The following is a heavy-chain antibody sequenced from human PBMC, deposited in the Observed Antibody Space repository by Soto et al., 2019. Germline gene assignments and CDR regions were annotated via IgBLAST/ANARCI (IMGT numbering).Heavy chain of an antibody. Sequence: SEILSATWGVVWGSIRNVGDSWSWFRQPPGKGLEWIGYIYHSGSTYYNPSLKSRVTISVDRSKNQFSLKLSSVTAADTAVYYCARVPSPWGQGTLVTVSS. CDR3: ARVPSP. CDR2: IYHSGST. V-gene: IGHV4-30-2*01. J-gene: IGHJ5*02. CDR1: WGSIRNVGDS.